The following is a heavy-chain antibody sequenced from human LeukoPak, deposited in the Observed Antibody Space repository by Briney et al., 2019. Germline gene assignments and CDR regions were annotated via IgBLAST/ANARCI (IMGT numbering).Heavy chain of an antibody. V-gene: IGHV3-20*04. D-gene: IGHD1-1*01. J-gene: IGHJ5*02. CDR3: ARGIDDGDNWFDP. Sequence: GGSLRLSCAASGFTFDDYGMSWVRQAPGKGLEWVSGNADSVKGRFTISRDNAKNSLYLQMNSLRAEDTALYYCARGIDDGDNWFDPWGQGTLVTVSS. CDR1: GFTFDDYG.